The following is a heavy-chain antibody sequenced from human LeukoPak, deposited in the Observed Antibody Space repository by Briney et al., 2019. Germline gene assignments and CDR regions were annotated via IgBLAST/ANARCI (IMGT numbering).Heavy chain of an antibody. CDR3: ARGVAIAARPSDY. CDR1: GYNFIGYY. J-gene: IGHJ4*02. CDR2: NNPNTGDT. D-gene: IGHD6-6*01. Sequence: VASVKVSCKASGYNFIGYYMHWVRQAPGQGPEWMGLNNPNTGDTNYAQKFQGGVTMTRDTSISTAYMELSSLRSEDTAVYYCARGVAIAARPSDYWGQGTLVTVSS. V-gene: IGHV1-2*06.